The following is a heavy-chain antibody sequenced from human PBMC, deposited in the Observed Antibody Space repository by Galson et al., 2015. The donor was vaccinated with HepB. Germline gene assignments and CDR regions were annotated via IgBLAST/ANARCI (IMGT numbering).Heavy chain of an antibody. J-gene: IGHJ6*03. Sequence: CAISGDSVSSHSAAWNWIRQSPSRSLEWLGRTYYRSKWYNDYAVSVKSRITINPDTSKNQFSLQLNSVTPEDTAVYYCARGGVPAAPGIYMDVWGKGTTVTVSS. CDR1: GDSVSSHSAA. D-gene: IGHD2-2*01. V-gene: IGHV6-1*01. CDR2: TYYRSKWYN. CDR3: ARGGVPAAPGIYMDV.